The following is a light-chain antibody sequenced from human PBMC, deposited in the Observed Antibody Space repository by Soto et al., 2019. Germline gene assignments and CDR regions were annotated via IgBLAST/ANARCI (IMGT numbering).Light chain of an antibody. Sequence: QPVLTQPPSVSGAPGQRVTISCTGSSSNIGAGYDVHWYQQLPGTTPKLLIYVYNNRPSGVPDRFSGSKSGTSASLAITGLQAEDEADYYCQSYDNRLSAVIFGGGTKVTVL. J-gene: IGLJ2*01. V-gene: IGLV1-40*01. CDR2: VYN. CDR3: QSYDNRLSAVI. CDR1: SSNIGAGYD.